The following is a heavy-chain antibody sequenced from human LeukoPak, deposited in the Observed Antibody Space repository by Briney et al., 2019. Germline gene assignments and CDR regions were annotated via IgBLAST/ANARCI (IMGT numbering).Heavy chain of an antibody. CDR3: ARDGDYGDLGSFDY. D-gene: IGHD4-17*01. Sequence: GGSLRLSCAASGFTFNTYAMYWVRQAPGQGLEWASSISGLGDTTHYSDSVKGRFTISRDNSKNTLYLQMNSLRAEDTAVYYCARDGDYGDLGSFDYWGQGTLVTVSS. J-gene: IGHJ4*02. CDR2: ISGLGDTT. V-gene: IGHV3-23*01. CDR1: GFTFNTYA.